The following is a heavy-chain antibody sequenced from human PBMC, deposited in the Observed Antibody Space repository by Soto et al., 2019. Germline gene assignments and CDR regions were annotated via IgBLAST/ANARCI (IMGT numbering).Heavy chain of an antibody. J-gene: IGHJ4*02. D-gene: IGHD6-19*01. CDR3: AKDASSIAVAGPLDY. CDR1: GFTFGDYA. V-gene: IGHV3-49*04. CDR2: IRSKAYGGTT. Sequence: GGSLRLSCTASGFTFGDYAMSWVRQAPGKGLEWVGFIRSKAYGGTTEYAASVKGRFTISRDDSKSIAYLQMNSLRAEDTAVYYCAKDASSIAVAGPLDYWGQGTLVTVS.